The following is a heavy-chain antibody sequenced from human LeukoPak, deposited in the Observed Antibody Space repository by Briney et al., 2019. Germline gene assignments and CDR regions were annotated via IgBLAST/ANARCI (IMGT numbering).Heavy chain of an antibody. V-gene: IGHV3-30*04. CDR3: AKDQTYHYYDSSGSSAPDAFDI. D-gene: IGHD3-22*01. J-gene: IGHJ3*02. CDR2: ISYDGSNK. CDR1: GFTFSSYA. Sequence: GGSLRLSCAASGFTFSSYAMHWVRQAPGKGLEWVAVISYDGSNKYYADSVKGRFTISRDNSKNTLYLQMNSLRAEDTAVYYCAKDQTYHYYDSSGSSAPDAFDIWGQGTMVTVSS.